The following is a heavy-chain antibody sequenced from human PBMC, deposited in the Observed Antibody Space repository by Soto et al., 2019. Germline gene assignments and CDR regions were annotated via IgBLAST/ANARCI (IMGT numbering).Heavy chain of an antibody. Sequence: GGSLRLSCAASGFAFSSYSMNWFRQAPGKGLEWVSSISSSSSYIYYADSVKGRFTISRDNAKNSLYLQMNSLRAEDTAVYYCARETADIVVVVAASWFDPWGQGILVTVSS. CDR3: ARETADIVVVVAASWFDP. J-gene: IGHJ5*02. V-gene: IGHV3-21*01. CDR2: ISSSSSYI. D-gene: IGHD2-15*01. CDR1: GFAFSSYS.